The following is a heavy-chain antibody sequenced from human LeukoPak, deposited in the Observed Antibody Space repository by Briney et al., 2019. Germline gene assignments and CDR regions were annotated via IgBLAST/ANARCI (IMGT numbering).Heavy chain of an antibody. V-gene: IGHV3-23*01. CDR3: AKVLTVTPSYYFDY. D-gene: IGHD4-17*01. Sequence: GGSLRLSCAVSGLTFSRYAMGWVRQAPGKGLEWVSAISGSGGSTYYADSVKGRFTISRDNSKNTLYLQMNSLRAEDTAVYYCAKVLTVTPSYYFDYRGQGTLVTVSS. CDR2: ISGSGGST. CDR1: GLTFSRYA. J-gene: IGHJ4*02.